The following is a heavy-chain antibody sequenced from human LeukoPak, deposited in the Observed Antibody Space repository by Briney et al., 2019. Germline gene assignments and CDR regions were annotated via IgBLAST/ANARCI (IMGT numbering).Heavy chain of an antibody. CDR1: GFTVSSNY. V-gene: IGHV3-66*01. CDR3: ARDLIVGGNHDAFDI. J-gene: IGHJ3*02. D-gene: IGHD1-26*01. Sequence: GGSLRLSCAASGFTVSSNYMSWVRQAPGKGLEWVSVIYSGGSTYYADSVKGRFTISRDNSKNTLYLQMNSLRAEDTAVYYCARDLIVGGNHDAFDIWGQGTMVTVSS. CDR2: IYSGGST.